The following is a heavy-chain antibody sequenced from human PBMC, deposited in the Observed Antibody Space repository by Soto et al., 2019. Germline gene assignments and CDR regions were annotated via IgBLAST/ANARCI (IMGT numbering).Heavy chain of an antibody. Sequence: ASVKVSCKASGYTFTSYAMHWVRQAPGQRLEWMGWINAGNGNTKYSQKFQGRVTITRDTSASTAYMELSSLRSEDTAVYYCARGRGLSGYCSSTSCYPDAFDIWGQGTMVTVSS. CDR1: GYTFTSYA. CDR3: ARGRGLSGYCSSTSCYPDAFDI. J-gene: IGHJ3*02. CDR2: INAGNGNT. V-gene: IGHV1-3*01. D-gene: IGHD2-2*03.